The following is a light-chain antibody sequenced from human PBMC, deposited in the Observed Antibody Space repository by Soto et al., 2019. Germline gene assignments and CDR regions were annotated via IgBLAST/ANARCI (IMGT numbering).Light chain of an antibody. J-gene: IGKJ1*01. V-gene: IGKV3-20*01. CDR3: QHYGSSLWT. CDR2: GAS. CDR1: QSVSSSY. Sequence: ENVLTPAPGTPSLSPGERATLSCRASQSVSSSYLAWYQQKPGQAPRLLIYGASSRATGIPDRFSGSGSGTDFTLTISRLEPEDFAVYYCQHYGSSLWTFGQGTKVDIK.